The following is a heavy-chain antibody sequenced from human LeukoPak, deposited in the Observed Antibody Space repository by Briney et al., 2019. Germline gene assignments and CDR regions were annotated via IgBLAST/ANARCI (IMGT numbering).Heavy chain of an antibody. CDR1: GGSITSYY. Sequence: SETLSLTCTVSGGSITSYYWSWIRQPPGKGLEWIGHFYYTWSTNYNPSLKSRVTISAETSRNQFSLRLNSVTAADTAVYYCARAPPDGGNSGLYYWGQGTLVTVSS. CDR3: ARAPPDGGNSGLYY. CDR2: FYYTWST. V-gene: IGHV4-59*12. D-gene: IGHD4-23*01. J-gene: IGHJ4*02.